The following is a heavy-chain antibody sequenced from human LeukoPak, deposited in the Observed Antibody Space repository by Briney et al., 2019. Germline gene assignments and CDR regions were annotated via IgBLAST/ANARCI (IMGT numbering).Heavy chain of an antibody. V-gene: IGHV3-23*01. CDR2: ISGSGDNT. CDR3: ARELGEGVTYYFDC. J-gene: IGHJ4*02. Sequence: PGGSLRLSCVASGFTFSNNAMAWVRQAPGKGLEWVSTISGSGDNTYYADSVKGRFTISRDNSKNTLYLQMNSLRAEDTAVYYCARELGEGVTYYFDCWGQGTLVTVSS. CDR1: GFTFSNNA. D-gene: IGHD3-10*01.